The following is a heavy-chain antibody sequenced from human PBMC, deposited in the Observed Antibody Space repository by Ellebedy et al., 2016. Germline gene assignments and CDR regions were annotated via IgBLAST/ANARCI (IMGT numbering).Heavy chain of an antibody. J-gene: IGHJ4*02. CDR2: ISGSGGST. V-gene: IGHV3-23*01. CDR1: GFTLSSYV. Sequence: GESLKISCAASGFTLSSYVMSWVRQAPGKGLEWVSGISGSGGSTYYADSVKGRFTISRDTSKNTLYLQMNSLRAEDTAVYYCAKLDYWGQGTLVTVSS. CDR3: AKLDY.